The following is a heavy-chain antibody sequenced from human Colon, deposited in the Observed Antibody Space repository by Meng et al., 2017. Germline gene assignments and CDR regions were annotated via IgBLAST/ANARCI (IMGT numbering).Heavy chain of an antibody. CDR1: GFTFSNYG. Sequence: GRLVESGGGVAQPGRSLRLSCAASGFTFSNYGMHWVRQAPGKGLEWVAHIRFDGTIQYYVQFVKGRFTVSRDDSKSTLYLQMDSLRVEDTAVYYCARDIYNSGGKYFDLWGRGTLVTVSS. V-gene: IGHV3-33*01. J-gene: IGHJ2*01. CDR2: IRFDGTIQ. CDR3: ARDIYNSGGKYFDL. D-gene: IGHD2-15*01.